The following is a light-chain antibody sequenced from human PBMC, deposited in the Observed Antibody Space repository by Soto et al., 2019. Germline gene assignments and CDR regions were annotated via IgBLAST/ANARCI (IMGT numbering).Light chain of an antibody. Sequence: DIQLTQSPSFLSASVGDRVTITCRASQSISSHVAWYRQKSGKAPMLLIYAASTLQSGVPSRFSGNGSGTEFTLTISSLHPEDFATYYCQHLDSFPLAFGGGTTVEI. CDR2: AAS. V-gene: IGKV1-9*01. CDR3: QHLDSFPLA. J-gene: IGKJ4*01. CDR1: QSISSH.